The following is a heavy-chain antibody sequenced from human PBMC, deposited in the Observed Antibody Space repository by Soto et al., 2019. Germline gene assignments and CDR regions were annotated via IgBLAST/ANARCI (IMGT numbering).Heavy chain of an antibody. V-gene: IGHV2-5*02. CDR2: IYWDDDE. CDR3: AHKGADCIGTDCYHWFDP. D-gene: IGHD2-2*01. Sequence: QITLKESGPTLVKPTQTLTLTCTFSGFSLSTSGVAVGWIRQPPGKALEWLALIYWDDDERYSPSLKTRLTITKDTSKNQVFLTMTNMDPVDTATYYCAHKGADCIGTDCYHWFDPWGQGTLVTVSS. J-gene: IGHJ5*02. CDR1: GFSLSTSGVA.